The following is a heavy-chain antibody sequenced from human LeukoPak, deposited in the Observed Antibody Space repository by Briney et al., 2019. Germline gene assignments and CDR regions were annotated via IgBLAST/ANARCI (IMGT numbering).Heavy chain of an antibody. J-gene: IGHJ5*02. CDR3: ASCPTLWFGELRCVGGWFDP. V-gene: IGHV7-4-1*02. D-gene: IGHD3-10*01. CDR1: GYTFTSYA. Sequence: ASVKVSCEASGYTFTSYAMNWVRQAPGQGLEWMGWINTNTGNPTYAQGFTGRFVFSLDTSVSTAYLQISSLKAEDTAVYYCASCPTLWFGELRCVGGWFDPWGQGTLVTVSS. CDR2: INTNTGNP.